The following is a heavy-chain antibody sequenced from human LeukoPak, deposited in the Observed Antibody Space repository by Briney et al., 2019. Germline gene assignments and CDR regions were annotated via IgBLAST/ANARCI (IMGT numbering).Heavy chain of an antibody. V-gene: IGHV3-30*02. CDR2: IRYDGSHE. J-gene: IGHJ4*01. CDR1: GFSFSSND. D-gene: IGHD2-21*02. Sequence: GGSLGLSCAASGFSFSSNDMHWVRQAPGKGLEWVAFIRYDGSHEHYIESVKGRFTVSRDNSKNTLYLQMNSLRVDDTAVYFCAKEVRVVTAILYFDHWGQGSLVTVSS. CDR3: AKEVRVVTAILYFDH.